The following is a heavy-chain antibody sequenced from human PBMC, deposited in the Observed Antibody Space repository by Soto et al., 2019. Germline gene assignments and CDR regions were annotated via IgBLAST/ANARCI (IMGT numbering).Heavy chain of an antibody. CDR1: GFSLSSYW. V-gene: IGHV3-7*01. D-gene: IGHD3-16*01. Sequence: EVQVVASGGGLVQPGGSLRLSCVASGFSLSSYWMSWVRQAPGKGLEWVANIKPDGSEKNYVDSVKGRFTISRDNAKNSLYLQMNSLRVEDTAVYYCARGGRRDYWGQGTLVTVSS. CDR2: IKPDGSEK. CDR3: ARGGRRDY. J-gene: IGHJ4*02.